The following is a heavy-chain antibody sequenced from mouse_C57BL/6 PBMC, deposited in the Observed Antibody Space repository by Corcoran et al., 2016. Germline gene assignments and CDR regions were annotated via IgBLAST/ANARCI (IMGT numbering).Heavy chain of an antibody. J-gene: IGHJ2*01. CDR1: GYTFTSYG. CDR2: IYPRSGNT. V-gene: IGHV1-81*01. CDR3: ASGGDSSGLDY. D-gene: IGHD3-2*02. Sequence: QVQLQQSGAELARPGASVKLSCKASGYTFTSYGISWVKQRTGQGLEWIGEIYPRSGNTYYNEKFKGKATLTADKSSSTAYMEPRSLTSEDSAVYFCASGGDSSGLDYWGQGTTITVSS.